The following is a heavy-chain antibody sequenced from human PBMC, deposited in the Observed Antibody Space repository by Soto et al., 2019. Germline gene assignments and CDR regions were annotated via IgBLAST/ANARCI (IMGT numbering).Heavy chain of an antibody. D-gene: IGHD2-15*01. CDR3: ARDRLGYCSGGSCHTTV. J-gene: IGHJ4*02. Sequence: QVQLVQSGAEVKKPGASVKVSCKASGYTFTSYGISWVRQAPGQGLEWMGWISAYNGNTNYAQKLQGRVTMTTDTSTSTAYMELRSLRSDDTAVYYCARDRLGYCSGGSCHTTVRGQGTLVTVSS. CDR1: GYTFTSYG. V-gene: IGHV1-18*01. CDR2: ISAYNGNT.